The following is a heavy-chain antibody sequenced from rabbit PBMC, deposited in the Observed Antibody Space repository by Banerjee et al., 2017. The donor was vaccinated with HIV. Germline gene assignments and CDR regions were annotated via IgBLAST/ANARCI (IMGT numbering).Heavy chain of an antibody. J-gene: IGHJ4*01. Sequence: QSLEESGGDLVKPGASLTLTCTASGFSFSSSSYMCWVRQAPGKGLEWIACIYAGSGATTYYATWAKGRFTISKTSSTTVTLQMTSLTAADTATYFCARDGGDWGYFNLWGQGTLVTVS. V-gene: IGHV1S40*01. CDR1: GFSFSSSSY. D-gene: IGHD4-1*01. CDR3: ARDGGDWGYFNL. CDR2: IYAGSGATT.